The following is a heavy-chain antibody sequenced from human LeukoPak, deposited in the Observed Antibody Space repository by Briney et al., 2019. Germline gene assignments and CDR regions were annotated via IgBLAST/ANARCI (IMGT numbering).Heavy chain of an antibody. CDR2: IGTAGDT. CDR1: GFTFSSYD. J-gene: IGHJ6*02. D-gene: IGHD4-17*01. Sequence: GGSLRLSCAASGFTFSSYDMHLVRQATGKGLEWVSAIGTAGDTYYPGSVKGRFTISRENAKNSLYLQMNSLRAGDTAVYYCARGSKGDYGCMDVWGQGTTVTVSS. CDR3: ARGSKGDYGCMDV. V-gene: IGHV3-13*01.